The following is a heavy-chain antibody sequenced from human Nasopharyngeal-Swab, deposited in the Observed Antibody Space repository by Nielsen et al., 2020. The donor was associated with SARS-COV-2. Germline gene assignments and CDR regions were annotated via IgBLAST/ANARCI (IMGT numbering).Heavy chain of an antibody. CDR1: GFTFSSYE. V-gene: IGHV3-48*03. CDR3: AKGAQWLVRDELDY. CDR2: ISSSGITI. Sequence: GESLKISCAASGFTFSSYEMNWVRQAPGKGLEWVSYISSSGITIYYADSVKGRFTISRDNAKNSLYLQMNSLRAEDTALYYCAKGAQWLVRDELDYWGQGTLVTVSS. D-gene: IGHD6-19*01. J-gene: IGHJ4*02.